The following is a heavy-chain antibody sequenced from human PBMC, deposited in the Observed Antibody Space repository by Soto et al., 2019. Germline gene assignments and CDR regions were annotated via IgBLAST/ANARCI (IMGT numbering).Heavy chain of an antibody. CDR2: INHNTNT. D-gene: IGHD2-15*01. CDR1: GGSFSDTY. J-gene: IGHJ5*02. Sequence: QVHLQQWGAGLLKPSETLSLTCAVYGGSFSDTYWNWFRQPPGKGLEWIGEINHNTNTIYNPSLTSRVTISVDTSKHHFSLKLTSVPAADTAVCYCARGVRLSRGSFDPWGQGSLATVSS. CDR3: ARGVRLSRGSFDP. V-gene: IGHV4-34*01.